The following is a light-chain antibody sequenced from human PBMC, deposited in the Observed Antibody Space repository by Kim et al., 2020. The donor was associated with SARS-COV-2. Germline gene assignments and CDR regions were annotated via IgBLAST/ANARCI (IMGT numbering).Light chain of an antibody. CDR2: QDN. CDR3: QAWDSRTSTWV. Sequence: QGKTANSTGAGNELGDKLFCGYQQKPGQSPVLVIYQDNRWPSGIPERFSGANSGDTATLTISGTQALDEADYYCQAWDSRTSTWVFGGGTQLTVL. J-gene: IGLJ3*02. V-gene: IGLV3-1*01. CDR1: ELGDKL.